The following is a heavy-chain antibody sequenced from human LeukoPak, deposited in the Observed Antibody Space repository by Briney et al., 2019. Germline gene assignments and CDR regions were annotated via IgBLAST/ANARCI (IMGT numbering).Heavy chain of an antibody. CDR3: ARDRAVADGRLYY. CDR1: GISFTKAW. D-gene: IGHD6-19*01. CDR2: ISSAGTT. V-gene: IGHV3-66*01. Sequence: GGSLRLSCVASGISFTKAWMYWVRQARGQGLEGVSIISSAGTTSYEDTVKGRIPTSRKNSNKTVYLQMNSRRAEDTAVYYCARDRAVADGRLYYWGQGTLVTVSS. J-gene: IGHJ4*02.